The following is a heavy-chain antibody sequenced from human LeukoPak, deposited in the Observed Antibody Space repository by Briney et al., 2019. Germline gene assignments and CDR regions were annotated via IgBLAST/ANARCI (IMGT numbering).Heavy chain of an antibody. Sequence: GGSLRLSCAASGFTFSNYGMGWVRQAPGKGLEWVSTIGGSGQNTYYADSVKGRFTVSRDNSKNTLYLQMSSLRAEDTAVYYCARILDGFDYWGQGTLVTVSS. CDR2: IGGSGQNT. CDR3: ARILDGFDY. V-gene: IGHV3-23*01. CDR1: GFTFSNYG. J-gene: IGHJ4*02.